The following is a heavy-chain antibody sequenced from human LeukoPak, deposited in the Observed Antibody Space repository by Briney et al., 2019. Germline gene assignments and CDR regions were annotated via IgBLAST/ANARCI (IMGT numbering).Heavy chain of an antibody. CDR3: ARRSVDVYYYDSSGYVI. D-gene: IGHD3-22*01. CDR2: INPNSGGT. J-gene: IGHJ4*02. Sequence: ASVKVSCKASGYTFTGYYMHWVRQAPGQGLEWMGWINPNSGGTNYAQKFQGRATMTRDTSISTAYMELSRLRSDDTAVYYCARRSVDVYYYDSSGYVIWGQGTLVTVSS. V-gene: IGHV1-2*02. CDR1: GYTFTGYY.